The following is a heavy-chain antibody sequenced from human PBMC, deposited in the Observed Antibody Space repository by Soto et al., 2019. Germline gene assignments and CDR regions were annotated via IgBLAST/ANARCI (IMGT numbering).Heavy chain of an antibody. CDR3: ARDVVGVPAAIHGMDV. V-gene: IGHV1-2*02. CDR2: INPNSGGA. Sequence: GASVKVSCTASGYTFTGYYMHWVRQSPGQGLEWMGWINPNSGGANYAQKFQGRVTMTRDTSISTAYMELSTLRSDDTAVYYCARDVVGVPAAIHGMDVWGQGTTVTVSS. D-gene: IGHD2-2*01. J-gene: IGHJ6*02. CDR1: GYTFTGYY.